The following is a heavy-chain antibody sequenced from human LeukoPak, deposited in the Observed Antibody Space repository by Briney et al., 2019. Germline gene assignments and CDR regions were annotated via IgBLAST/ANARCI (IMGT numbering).Heavy chain of an antibody. J-gene: IGHJ4*02. D-gene: IGHD3-3*01. CDR3: ARDRGDSEWPEPHY. Sequence: LSGGSLRLSCAASGFTFSSYGMHWVRQAPGKGLEWVAVIWYDGSNKYYADSVKGRFTISRDNAKNSLYLQMNSLRAEDTAVYYCARDRGDSEWPEPHYWGQGTLVTVSS. CDR1: GFTFSSYG. CDR2: IWYDGSNK. V-gene: IGHV3-33*01.